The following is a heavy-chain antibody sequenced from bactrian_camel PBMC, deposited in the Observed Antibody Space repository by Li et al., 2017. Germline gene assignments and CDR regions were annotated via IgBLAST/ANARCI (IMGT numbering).Heavy chain of an antibody. D-gene: IGHD7*01. CDR2: IDTEGTV. J-gene: IGHJ4*01. CDR3: GVDTRYGTYCSANIQYEPEF. Sequence: HVQLVESGGGSVQAGDSLQLSCSVSGATVSSYCLAWSRQLPGQEREALATIDTEGTVTYVDSVKGRFTISIDNAKDTLTLQMNSLKPEDTAMYYCGVDTRYGTYCSANIQYEPEFRGQGTQVTVS. V-gene: IGHV3S57*01. CDR1: GATVSSYC.